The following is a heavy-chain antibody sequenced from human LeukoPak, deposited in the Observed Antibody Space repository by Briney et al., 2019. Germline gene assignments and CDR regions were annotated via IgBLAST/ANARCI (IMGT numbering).Heavy chain of an antibody. Sequence: PGGSLRLSCAASGFTFSSYAMHWVRQAPGKGLEWVAVISYDGSNKYYADSVKGRFTISRDNSKNTLYLQMNSLRAEDTAVYYCARDGLSAALDYWGQGTLVTVSS. CDR1: GFTFSSYA. V-gene: IGHV3-30*04. J-gene: IGHJ4*02. D-gene: IGHD2-2*01. CDR3: ARDGLSAALDY. CDR2: ISYDGSNK.